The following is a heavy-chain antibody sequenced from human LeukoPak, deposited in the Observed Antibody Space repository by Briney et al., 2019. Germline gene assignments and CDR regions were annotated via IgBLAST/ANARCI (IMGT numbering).Heavy chain of an antibody. CDR2: IYHSGST. J-gene: IGHJ5*02. CDR1: GGSISSSNW. Sequence: SETLSLTCAVSGGSISSSNWWSWVRQPPGKGLEWIGEIYHSGSTNYNPSLKSRVTISVDKSKNQFSLKLSSVTAADTAVYYCAREYYYGSGSYYVWFDPWGQGTLVTVSS. V-gene: IGHV4-4*02. D-gene: IGHD3-10*01. CDR3: AREYYYGSGSYYVWFDP.